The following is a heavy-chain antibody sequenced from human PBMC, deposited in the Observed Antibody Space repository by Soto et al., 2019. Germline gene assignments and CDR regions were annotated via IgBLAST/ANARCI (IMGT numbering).Heavy chain of an antibody. Sequence: LGESRKISCXGSGYSFTSYWISWVRQMPGKGLEWMGRIDPSDSYTNYSPSFQGHVTISADKSISTAYLQWSSLKASDTAMYYCARHGADYDFWSGYPHYYGMDVWGQGTTVTVSS. CDR2: IDPSDSYT. CDR3: ARHGADYDFWSGYPHYYGMDV. J-gene: IGHJ6*02. D-gene: IGHD3-3*01. CDR1: GYSFTSYW. V-gene: IGHV5-10-1*01.